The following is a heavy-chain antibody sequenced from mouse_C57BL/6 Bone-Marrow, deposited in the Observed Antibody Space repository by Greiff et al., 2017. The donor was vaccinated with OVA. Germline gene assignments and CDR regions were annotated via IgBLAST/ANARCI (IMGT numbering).Heavy chain of an antibody. CDR2: IDPETGGT. D-gene: IGHD2-5*01. V-gene: IGHV1-15*01. CDR3: TRGYSNYYAMDY. CDR1: GYPFTDYE. J-gene: IGHJ4*01. Sequence: VQLQQSGAELVRPGASVTLSCKASGYPFTDYEMHWVKQTPVHGLEWIGAIDPETGGTAYNQKFKGKAILTADKSSSTAYRELRSLTSEDSAVDYCTRGYSNYYAMDYWGQGTSVTVSS.